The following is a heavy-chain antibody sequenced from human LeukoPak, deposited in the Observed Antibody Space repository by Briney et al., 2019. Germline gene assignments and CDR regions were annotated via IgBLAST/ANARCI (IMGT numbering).Heavy chain of an antibody. Sequence: SVKVSCKASGGTFSSYAISWVRQAPGQGLEWMGGIIPIFGTANYAQKFQGRVTITADESTSTAYMELSSLRSEDTAVYYCASRFPSPGEGKYYYGMDVWGKGTTVTVSS. J-gene: IGHJ6*04. CDR2: IIPIFGTA. V-gene: IGHV1-69*01. CDR1: GGTFSSYA. CDR3: ASRFPSPGEGKYYYGMDV. D-gene: IGHD3-10*01.